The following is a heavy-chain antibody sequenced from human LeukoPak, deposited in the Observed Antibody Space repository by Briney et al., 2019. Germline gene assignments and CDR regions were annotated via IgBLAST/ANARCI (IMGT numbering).Heavy chain of an antibody. Sequence: PGGSLRLSCAASRFTFSSSAMSWVRQAPGKGLEWVSNISGSGSGGSTYYADSVKGRFTISRDNAKNSLYLQMNSLRAEDTAVYYCARDRRYGYYFDYWGQGILVTVSS. V-gene: IGHV3-23*01. D-gene: IGHD5-18*01. CDR1: RFTFSSSA. J-gene: IGHJ4*02. CDR2: ISGSGSGGST. CDR3: ARDRRYGYYFDY.